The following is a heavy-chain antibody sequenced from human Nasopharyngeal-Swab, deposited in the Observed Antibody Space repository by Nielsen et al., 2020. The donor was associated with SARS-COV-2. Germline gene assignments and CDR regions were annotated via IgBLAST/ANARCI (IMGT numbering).Heavy chain of an antibody. CDR3: AKGNYADYYYYYMGV. CDR1: GFTFSSYA. J-gene: IGHJ6*03. CDR2: ISGSGGST. V-gene: IGHV3-23*01. D-gene: IGHD4-11*01. Sequence: GGSLRLSCAASGFTFSSYAMSWVRQAPGKGLEWVSAISGSGGSTYYADSVKGWFTISRDNSKNTLYLQMNSLRAEDTAVYYCAKGNYADYYYYYMGVWGKGTTVTVSS.